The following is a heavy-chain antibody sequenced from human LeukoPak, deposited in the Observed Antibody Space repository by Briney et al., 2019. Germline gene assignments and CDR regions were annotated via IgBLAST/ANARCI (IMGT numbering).Heavy chain of an antibody. J-gene: IGHJ6*03. Sequence: ASVKVSCKTSGHTFTSYGLSWVRQAPGQGLEWMGCIITYNGNTYYSQKLQGRVTTTTDTSTSTAYMELRSLRSDDTAVYYCAKTTVTSEEYFYYYMDVWGKGTTVTVSS. D-gene: IGHD4-17*01. CDR2: IITYNGNT. CDR1: GHTFTSYG. CDR3: AKTTVTSEEYFYYYMDV. V-gene: IGHV1-18*01.